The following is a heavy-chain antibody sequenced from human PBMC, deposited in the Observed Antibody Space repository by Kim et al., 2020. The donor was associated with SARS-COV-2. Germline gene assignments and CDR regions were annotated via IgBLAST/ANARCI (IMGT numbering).Heavy chain of an antibody. CDR1: GFIFNNYA. CDR3: AKESRGARTGNSIDY. V-gene: IGHV3-23*01. Sequence: GGSLRLSCAASGFIFNNYAMSWVRQGPGKGLEWISAISETGKSTYYADAVRGRFTISRDNAKNMLYIQLNNLRAEDTARYYCAKESRGARTGNSIDYWGQGTPVTVSS. CDR2: ISETGKST. J-gene: IGHJ4*02. D-gene: IGHD1-1*01.